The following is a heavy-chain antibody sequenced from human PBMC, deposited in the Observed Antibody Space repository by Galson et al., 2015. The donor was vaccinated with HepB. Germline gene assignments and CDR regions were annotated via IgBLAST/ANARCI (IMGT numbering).Heavy chain of an antibody. V-gene: IGHV1-2*06. Sequence: SVKVSCKASGYTFTGYYMHWVRQAPGQGLEWMGRINPNSGGTNYAQKFQGRVTMTRDTSISTAYMELSRLRSDDTAVYYCARFDYGDSTYDYWGQGTLVTVSS. J-gene: IGHJ4*02. CDR3: ARFDYGDSTYDY. CDR2: INPNSGGT. CDR1: GYTFTGYY. D-gene: IGHD4-17*01.